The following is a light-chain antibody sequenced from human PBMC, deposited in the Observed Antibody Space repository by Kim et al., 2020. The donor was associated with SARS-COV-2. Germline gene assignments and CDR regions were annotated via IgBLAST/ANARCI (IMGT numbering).Light chain of an antibody. CDR1: QILKNR. Sequence: SPGESATLSCRASQILKNRLVWYQHKPGQATRLLIYDATTRATGAPARFIGSGSETDFTLTISSLQSEDFAVYYYQQSNDWPPLTFGQGTKVDIK. CDR2: DAT. V-gene: IGKV3-15*01. J-gene: IGKJ1*01. CDR3: QQSNDWPPLT.